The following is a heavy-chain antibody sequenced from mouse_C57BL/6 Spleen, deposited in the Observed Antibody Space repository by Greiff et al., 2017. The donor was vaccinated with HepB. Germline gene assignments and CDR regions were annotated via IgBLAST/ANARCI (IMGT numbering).Heavy chain of an antibody. J-gene: IGHJ3*01. CDR3: ASSLYDGFAY. Sequence: QVQLQQSGPELVKPGASVKISCKASGYAFSSSWMNWVKQRPGKGLEWIGRIYPGDGDTNYNGKFKGKATLTADKSSSTAYMQLSSLTSEDSAVYFGASSLYDGFAYWGQGTLVTVSA. CDR1: GYAFSSSW. D-gene: IGHD2-12*01. CDR2: IYPGDGDT. V-gene: IGHV1-82*01.